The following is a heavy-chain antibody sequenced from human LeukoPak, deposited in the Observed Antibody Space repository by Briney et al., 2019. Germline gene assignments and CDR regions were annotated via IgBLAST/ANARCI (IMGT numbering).Heavy chain of an antibody. CDR2: IYHSGST. J-gene: IGHJ3*02. Sequence: KASETLSLTCAVSGYSISSGYYWGWIRQPPGKGLEWIGSIYHSGSTYYNPSLKSRITISVDTSKNQFSLKLSSVTAADTAVYYCARRHIVANAFDIWGQGTMVTVSS. CDR1: GYSISSGYY. D-gene: IGHD2-21*01. CDR3: ARRHIVANAFDI. V-gene: IGHV4-38-2*01.